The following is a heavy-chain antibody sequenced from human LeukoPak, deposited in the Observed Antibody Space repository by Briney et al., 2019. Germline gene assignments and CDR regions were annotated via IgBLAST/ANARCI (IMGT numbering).Heavy chain of an antibody. Sequence: SETLSLTCAVYGGSFSGYYWSWIRQPPRKGLEWIGEINHSGSTNYNPSLKSRVTISVDTSKNQFSLKLSSVTAADTAVYYCARGRGAAAEYYFDYWGQGTLVTVSS. CDR1: GGSFSGYY. CDR3: ARGRGAAAEYYFDY. CDR2: INHSGST. D-gene: IGHD6-13*01. J-gene: IGHJ4*02. V-gene: IGHV4-34*01.